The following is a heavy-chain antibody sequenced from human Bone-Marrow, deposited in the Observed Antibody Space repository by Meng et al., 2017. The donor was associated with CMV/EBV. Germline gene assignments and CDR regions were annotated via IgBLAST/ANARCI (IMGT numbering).Heavy chain of an antibody. Sequence: ASVKVSCKASGYTFTAYYMHWVRQAPGQGLEWMGWINPNNGGTNFAQKFQGRVTMTRDTSITTAYMDLSRLRSDDTAVYYCARDMLSDYWGQGTLVTVSS. J-gene: IGHJ4*02. V-gene: IGHV1-2*02. CDR1: GYTFTAYY. D-gene: IGHD2-8*01. CDR3: ARDMLSDY. CDR2: INPNNGGT.